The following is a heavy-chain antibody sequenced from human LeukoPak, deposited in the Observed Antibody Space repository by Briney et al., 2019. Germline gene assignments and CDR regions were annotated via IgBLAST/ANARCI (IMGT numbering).Heavy chain of an antibody. D-gene: IGHD3-22*01. CDR3: ARDSDYYDSSGYQYRGFDP. CDR2: IYYSGST. V-gene: IGHV4-59*13. CDR1: GDSISSYY. Sequence: PSETPSLTCTVPGDSISSYYWSWIRQPPGKGLEWIGYIYYSGSTNYNPSLKSRVTISVDTSKNQLSLKLSSVTAADTAVYYCARDSDYYDSSGYQYRGFDPWGQGTLVTVSS. J-gene: IGHJ5*02.